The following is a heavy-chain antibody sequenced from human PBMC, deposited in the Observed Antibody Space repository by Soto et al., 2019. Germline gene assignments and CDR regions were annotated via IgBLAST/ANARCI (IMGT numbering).Heavy chain of an antibody. D-gene: IGHD1-1*01. CDR2: ISGSGTST. CDR3: AKDLYWNVRGIDS. V-gene: IGHV3-23*01. CDR1: GFTFSSYA. Sequence: GGSLRLSCAGSGFTFSSYAMSWVRQPPGKGLEWVSTISGSGTSTYYADSVKGRFTISTDISQNTLYLQMNSLRAEDTAIYDCAKDLYWNVRGIDSWGQGTLVTVSS. J-gene: IGHJ4*02.